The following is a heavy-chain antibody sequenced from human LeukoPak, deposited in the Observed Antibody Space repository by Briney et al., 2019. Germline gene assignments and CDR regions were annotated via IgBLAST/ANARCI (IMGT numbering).Heavy chain of an antibody. Sequence: ASVKVSCKASGYTFTAYYVYWMRQAPGQGLEWMGWINPNSGGTKYIQKFQGRVTMTRDTSISTVYMELTRLTSDDTAVYYCARHPSNWFDPWGQGTLVPVSS. V-gene: IGHV1-2*02. CDR3: ARHPSNWFDP. J-gene: IGHJ5*02. CDR2: INPNSGGT. CDR1: GYTFTAYY.